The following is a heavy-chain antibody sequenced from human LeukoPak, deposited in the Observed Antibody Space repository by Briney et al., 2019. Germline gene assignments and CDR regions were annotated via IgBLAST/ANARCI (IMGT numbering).Heavy chain of an antibody. CDR3: ARGTGVPGGY. J-gene: IGHJ4*02. D-gene: IGHD7-27*01. Sequence: GGSLRLSCAASGFTFSSYWMHWVRQPPGKGLVWVSRISSDGSSTTYADSVKGRFTISRDNAKNTLYLQVNSLRAEDTAVYYCARGTGVPGGYWGQGTLVTVSS. CDR2: ISSDGSST. CDR1: GFTFSSYW. V-gene: IGHV3-74*03.